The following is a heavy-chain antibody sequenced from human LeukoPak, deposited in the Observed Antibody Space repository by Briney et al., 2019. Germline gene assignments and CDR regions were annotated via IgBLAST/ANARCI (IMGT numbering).Heavy chain of an antibody. CDR3: ARARTDLWFGDLAYAFEI. Sequence: ASVKVSCKASGYIFSNFDINWVRQAPGQGLEWVGWMNPNSGNTGSAQKFQGRVTMTRDTSTSTAYMELSSLRSDDTAVCYCARARTDLWFGDLAYAFEIWGPGTMVTVSS. CDR2: MNPNSGNT. V-gene: IGHV1-8*01. D-gene: IGHD3-10*01. J-gene: IGHJ3*02. CDR1: GYIFSNFD.